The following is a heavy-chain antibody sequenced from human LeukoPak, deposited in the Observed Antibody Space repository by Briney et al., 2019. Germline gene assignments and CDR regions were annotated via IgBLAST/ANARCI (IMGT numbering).Heavy chain of an antibody. J-gene: IGHJ6*02. CDR1: GGSISSYC. CDR3: ARVRGVDYGMDV. CDR2: IYYSGST. Sequence: SETLSLTCTVSGGSISSYCWSWIRQPPGKGLEWIGYIYYSGSTNYNPSLKSRVTISVDTSKNQFSLKLSSVTAADTAVYYCARVRGVDYGMDVWGQGTTVTVSS. D-gene: IGHD3-10*01. V-gene: IGHV4-59*01.